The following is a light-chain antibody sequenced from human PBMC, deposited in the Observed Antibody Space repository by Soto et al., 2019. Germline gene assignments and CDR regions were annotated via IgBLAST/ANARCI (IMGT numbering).Light chain of an antibody. J-gene: IGKJ4*01. CDR3: QQYDNLPALT. CDR1: QDISKY. Sequence: DIQMTQSPSSLSAFVGDRFTITCQPSQDISKYLNWYQQKPGKAPKLLIYDASNMETGVPSRFSGSGSGTDFTFTISRLQPEDIATYYCQQYDNLPALTFGGGTKVDIK. CDR2: DAS. V-gene: IGKV1-33*01.